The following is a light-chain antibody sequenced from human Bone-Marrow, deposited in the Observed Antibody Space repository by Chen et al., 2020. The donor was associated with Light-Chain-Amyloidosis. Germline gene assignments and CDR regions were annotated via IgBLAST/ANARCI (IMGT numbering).Light chain of an antibody. J-gene: IGLJ2*01. Sequence: SYELTQPPSVSVSPGQTARITCSGDDLPTKYAYWYQQKPGQAPVLVIHRDTERPSGISERFAGPRSGTTATSTLSGVKAEDEADYHCQSADSSGTYEVIFGGGTKLTVL. CDR2: RDT. V-gene: IGLV3-25*03. CDR3: QSADSSGTYEVI. CDR1: DLPTKY.